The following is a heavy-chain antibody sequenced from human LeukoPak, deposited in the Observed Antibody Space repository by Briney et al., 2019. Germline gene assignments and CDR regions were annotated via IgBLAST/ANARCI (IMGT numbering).Heavy chain of an antibody. V-gene: IGHV4-39*07. CDR2: IYYSGST. Sequence: SETLSLTCTVSGGSISSSSYYWGWIRQPPGKGLEWIGSIYYSGSTYYNPSLKSRVTISVDTSKNQFSLKLSSVTAADTAVYYCARGSRAYSSGSEDYFDYWGQGTLVTVSS. D-gene: IGHD6-19*01. CDR3: ARGSRAYSSGSEDYFDY. J-gene: IGHJ4*02. CDR1: GGSISSSSYY.